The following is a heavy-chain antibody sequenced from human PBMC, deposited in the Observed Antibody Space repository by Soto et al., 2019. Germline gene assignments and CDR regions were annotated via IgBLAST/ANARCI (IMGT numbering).Heavy chain of an antibody. CDR1: GGSISSYY. Sequence: SETLSLTCTVSGGSISSYYWSWIRRPAGKGLGWIGRIYTSGSTNYNPSLKSRVTMSVDTSKNQFSLKLSSVTAADTAVYYCARDDSSGWYGRFDYWGQGTLVTVSS. CDR2: IYTSGST. CDR3: ARDDSSGWYGRFDY. J-gene: IGHJ4*02. V-gene: IGHV4-4*07. D-gene: IGHD6-19*01.